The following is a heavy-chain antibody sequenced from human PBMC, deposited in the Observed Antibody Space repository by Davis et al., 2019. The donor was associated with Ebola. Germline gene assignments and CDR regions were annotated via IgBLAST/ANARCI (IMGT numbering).Heavy chain of an antibody. Sequence: GESLKISCAASGFTFSSYAMSWVRQAPGKGLEWVSAISGSGGSTYYADSVKGRFTISRDNSKNTLYLQMNSLRAEDTAVYYCARDGQWLGFYFDYWGQGTLVTVSS. CDR2: ISGSGGST. D-gene: IGHD6-19*01. J-gene: IGHJ4*02. CDR3: ARDGQWLGFYFDY. CDR1: GFTFSSYA. V-gene: IGHV3-23*01.